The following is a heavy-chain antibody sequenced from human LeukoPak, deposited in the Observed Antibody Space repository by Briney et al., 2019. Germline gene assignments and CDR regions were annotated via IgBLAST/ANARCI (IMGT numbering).Heavy chain of an antibody. J-gene: IGHJ6*03. Sequence: ASVKVSCKASGYTFTSYDINWVRQATGQGLEWMGWMNPNSGNTGYAQKFQGRVTMTRNTSISTAYMELSSLRSEDTAVYYCARVGWSGPIYYYYIDVWGKGTTVTVSS. CDR2: MNPNSGNT. V-gene: IGHV1-8*01. D-gene: IGHD3-3*01. CDR3: ARVGWSGPIYYYYIDV. CDR1: GYTFTSYD.